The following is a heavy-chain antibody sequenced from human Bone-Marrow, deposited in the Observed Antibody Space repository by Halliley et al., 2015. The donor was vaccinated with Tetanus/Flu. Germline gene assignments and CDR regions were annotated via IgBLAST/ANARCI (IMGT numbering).Heavy chain of an antibody. D-gene: IGHD3-22*01. J-gene: IGHJ4*02. CDR2: ISGSGSTT. V-gene: IGHV3-48*03. CDR3: ARGDTYHYDTSGLNDFDY. CDR1: GFTFSYHD. Sequence: SLRLSCVTSGFTFSYHDVNWVRQAPGKGLEWISYISGSGSTTNYADFLRGRFTVSRDNAKNSLFLQMNSLGAEDTAVYYCARGDTYHYDTSGLNDFDYWGQGALVTVSS.